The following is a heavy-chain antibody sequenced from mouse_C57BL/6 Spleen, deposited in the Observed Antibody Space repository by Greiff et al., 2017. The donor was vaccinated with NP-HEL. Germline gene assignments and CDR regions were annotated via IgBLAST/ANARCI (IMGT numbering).Heavy chain of an antibody. CDR2: ISSGGSYT. CDR3: ARGGSSYEGLDY. V-gene: IGHV5-6*01. CDR1: GFTFSSYG. J-gene: IGHJ2*01. Sequence: EVNVVESGGDLVKPGGSLKLSCAASGFTFSSYGMSWVRQTPDKRLEWVATISSGGSYTYYPDSVKGRFTISRDNAKNTLYLQMSSLKSEDTAMYYCARGGSSYEGLDYWGQGTTLTVSS. D-gene: IGHD1-1*01.